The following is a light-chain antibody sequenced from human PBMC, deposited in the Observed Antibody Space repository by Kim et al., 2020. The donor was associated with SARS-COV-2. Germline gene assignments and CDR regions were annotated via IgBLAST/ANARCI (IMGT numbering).Light chain of an antibody. CDR2: SNN. CDR3: QSYDSSLSHAV. V-gene: IGLV1-44*01. Sequence: GQRVTISCSGSSSNIGSNTVKWYQQLPGTAPKLLIYSNNQRPSGVPDRFSGSKSGTSASLAITGLQAEDEADYSCQSYDSSLSHAVFGGGTQLTVL. CDR1: SSNIGSNT. J-gene: IGLJ7*01.